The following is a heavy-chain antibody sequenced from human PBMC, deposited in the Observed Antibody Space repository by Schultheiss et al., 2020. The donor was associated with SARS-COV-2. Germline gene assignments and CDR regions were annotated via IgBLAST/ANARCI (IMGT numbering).Heavy chain of an antibody. CDR1: GFTFSSYE. J-gene: IGHJ6*03. CDR2: ISYDGSNK. CDR3: ARDGGTYYDFWSGYYISRNYYMDV. D-gene: IGHD3-3*01. V-gene: IGHV3-30-3*01. Sequence: GGSLRLSCAASGFTFSSYEMNWVRQAPGKGLEWVAVISYDGSNKYYADSVKGRFTISRDNSKNTLYLQMNSLRAEDTAVYYCARDGGTYYDFWSGYYISRNYYMDVWGKGTTVTVSS.